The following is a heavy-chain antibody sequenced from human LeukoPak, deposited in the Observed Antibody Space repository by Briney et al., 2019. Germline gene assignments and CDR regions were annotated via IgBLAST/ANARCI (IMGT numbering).Heavy chain of an antibody. CDR3: TRVVSMVRGVIITGIYY. D-gene: IGHD3-10*01. V-gene: IGHV3-49*04. CDR2: IRSKAYGGTT. CDR1: GFTFGDYA. J-gene: IGHJ4*02. Sequence: GGSLRLSCTASGFTFGDYAMSWVRQAPGKGLEWVGFIRSKAYGGTTEYAASVKGRFTISRDDSKSIAYLQMNSLKTEDTAVYYCTRVVSMVRGVIITGIYYWGQGTLVTVSS.